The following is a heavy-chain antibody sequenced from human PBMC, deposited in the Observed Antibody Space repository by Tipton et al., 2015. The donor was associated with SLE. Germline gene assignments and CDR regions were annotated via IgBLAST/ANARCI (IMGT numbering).Heavy chain of an antibody. CDR2: IYYSGST. D-gene: IGHD4-11*01. Sequence: TLSLTCTVSGGSISSYYWSWIRQPPGKGLEWIGYIYYSGSTNYNPSLKSRVTISVDTSKNQFSLKLSSVTAADTAVYYCARDDVRTVTRRGFDYWGQGTLVTASS. CDR3: ARDDVRTVTRRGFDY. CDR1: GGSISSYY. J-gene: IGHJ4*02. V-gene: IGHV4-59*12.